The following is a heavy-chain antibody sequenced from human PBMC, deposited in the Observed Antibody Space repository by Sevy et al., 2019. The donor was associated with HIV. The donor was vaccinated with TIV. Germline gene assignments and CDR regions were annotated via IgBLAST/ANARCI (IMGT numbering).Heavy chain of an antibody. Sequence: GGSLRLSCAASGFTFSSYAMHWVRQAPGKGLEWVAVISYDGSNKYYADSGKGRFTISRDNSKNTLYLQMNSLRAEDTAVYYCASDHFRYCSGGSCYRPFDYWGQGTLVTVSS. V-gene: IGHV3-30-3*01. J-gene: IGHJ4*02. D-gene: IGHD2-15*01. CDR2: ISYDGSNK. CDR1: GFTFSSYA. CDR3: ASDHFRYCSGGSCYRPFDY.